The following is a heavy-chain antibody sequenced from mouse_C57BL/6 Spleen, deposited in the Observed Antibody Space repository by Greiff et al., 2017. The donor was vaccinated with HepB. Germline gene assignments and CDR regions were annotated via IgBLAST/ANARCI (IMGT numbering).Heavy chain of an antibody. CDR3: ARSGYDYDVGAWFAY. D-gene: IGHD2-4*01. CDR2: IYIGNGYT. V-gene: IGHV1-58*01. CDR1: GYTFTSYG. Sequence: EVHLVESGAELVRPGSSVKMSCKTSGYTFTSYGINWVKQRPGQGLEWIGYIYIGNGYTEYNEKFKGKATLTSDTSSSTAYMQLSSLTSEDSAIYFCARSGYDYDVGAWFAYWGQGTLVTVSA. J-gene: IGHJ3*01.